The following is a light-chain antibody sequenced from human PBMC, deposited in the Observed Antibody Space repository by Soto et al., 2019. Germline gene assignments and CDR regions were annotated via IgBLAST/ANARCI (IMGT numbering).Light chain of an antibody. V-gene: IGKV1D-12*01. CDR2: ATS. Sequence: EIQMTQSPSSLSASVVDTVSITCRSSQDVGRWLSWYQQKPGKAPKILIFATSTLQSGVPSRFSGSGSGTDFTLTITSLQSEDFATYYCQQARSFPVTFGQGTRLEIK. CDR3: QQARSFPVT. CDR1: QDVGRW. J-gene: IGKJ5*01.